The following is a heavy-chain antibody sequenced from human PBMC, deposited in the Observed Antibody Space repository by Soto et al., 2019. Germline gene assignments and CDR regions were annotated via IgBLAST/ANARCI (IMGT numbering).Heavy chain of an antibody. J-gene: IGHJ5*02. D-gene: IGHD3-10*01. CDR2: IYYSGST. CDR1: GGSISSGDYY. CDR3: ARAALLWFGDHKGGNWFDP. Sequence: QVQLQESGPGLVKPSQTLSLTCTVSGGSISSGDYYWSWIRQPPGKGLEWIGYIYYSGSTYYNPSLKSRVTISVDTSKNQFSLKLSSVTAADTAVYYCARAALLWFGDHKGGNWFDPWGQGTLVTVSS. V-gene: IGHV4-30-4*01.